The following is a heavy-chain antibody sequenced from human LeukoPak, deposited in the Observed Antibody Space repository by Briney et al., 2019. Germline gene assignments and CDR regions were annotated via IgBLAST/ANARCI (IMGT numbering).Heavy chain of an antibody. D-gene: IGHD3-9*01. J-gene: IGHJ5*02. CDR2: ISWNSGSI. V-gene: IGHV3-9*01. Sequence: PGRSLRLSCAASGFTFDDYAMHWVRQAPGKGLEWVSGISWNSGSIGYADSVKGRFTISRDNAKNSLYLQMNSLRAEDTALYYCARDLDWGAFDAWGQGTLVTVSS. CDR1: GFTFDDYA. CDR3: ARDLDWGAFDA.